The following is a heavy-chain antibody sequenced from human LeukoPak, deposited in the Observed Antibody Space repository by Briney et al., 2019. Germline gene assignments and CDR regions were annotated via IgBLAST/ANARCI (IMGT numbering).Heavy chain of an antibody. D-gene: IGHD5-12*01. Sequence: GRSLRLSCAASGFTFSSYGMHWVRQAPGKGLEWVAVIWYDGSNKYYADSVKGRFTISRDNSKNTLYLQMNSLRAEDTAVYYCARRGYSGYDPQYYFDYWGQGTLVTVSS. J-gene: IGHJ4*02. CDR3: ARRGYSGYDPQYYFDY. CDR2: IWYDGSNK. V-gene: IGHV3-33*01. CDR1: GFTFSSYG.